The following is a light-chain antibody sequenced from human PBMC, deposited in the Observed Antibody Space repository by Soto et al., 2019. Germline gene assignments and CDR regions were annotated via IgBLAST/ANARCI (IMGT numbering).Light chain of an antibody. CDR3: QQFGSSRWT. J-gene: IGKJ1*01. CDR2: GAS. V-gene: IGKV3-20*01. CDR1: QSVSSSY. Sequence: EIVLTQPPGTLSLSPGERATLSCRASQSVSSSYLAWYQHKRGQAPRLLIYGASSRATGIPDRFSGSGSGTDFTLTISRLEPEDFAVYYCQQFGSSRWTFGQGTKVDI.